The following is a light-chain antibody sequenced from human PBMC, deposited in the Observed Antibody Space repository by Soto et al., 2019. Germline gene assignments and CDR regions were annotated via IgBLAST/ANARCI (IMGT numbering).Light chain of an antibody. J-gene: IGLJ2*01. V-gene: IGLV2-8*01. CDR1: SSDVGAYNY. CDR3: SSYVGSNNLL. CDR2: EVS. Sequence: QSVLTQPPSASGSPGQSVTISCTGTSSDVGAYNYVSWYQQYPGKAPKLMISEVSKRPSGVPDRFSGSKSGNTASLTVSGLQAEDEADYYCSSYVGSNNLLFGGGTKVTVL.